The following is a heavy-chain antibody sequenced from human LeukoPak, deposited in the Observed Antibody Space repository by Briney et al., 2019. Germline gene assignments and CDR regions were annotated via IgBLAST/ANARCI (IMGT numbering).Heavy chain of an antibody. CDR2: IWYDGSNK. CDR1: GFTFSSYG. D-gene: IGHD6-13*01. Sequence: RSGGSLRLSCAASGFTFSSYGMHWVRQAPGKGLEWVAVIWYDGSNKYYADSVKGRFTISRDNSKNTLYLQMNSLRAEDTAVYYCARASAAGDAFDIWGQGTMVTVSS. J-gene: IGHJ3*02. CDR3: ARASAAGDAFDI. V-gene: IGHV3-33*01.